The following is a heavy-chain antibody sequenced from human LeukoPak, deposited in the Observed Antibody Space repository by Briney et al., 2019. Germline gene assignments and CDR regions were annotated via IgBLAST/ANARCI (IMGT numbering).Heavy chain of an antibody. D-gene: IGHD3-22*01. J-gene: IGHJ1*01. CDR1: GDSVSRSDSY. CDR2: IYCSGRT. CDR3: ARRRYYDGSGYLE. Sequence: PSETLSLTCSVSGDSVSRSDSYWDWIREPPGKGLEWIGTIYCSGRTYYSASLKSRVTMSVDPSNNQFSLNLRSVTAADTAVYYCARRRYYDGSGYLEWGQGTLLSVSS. V-gene: IGHV4-39*01.